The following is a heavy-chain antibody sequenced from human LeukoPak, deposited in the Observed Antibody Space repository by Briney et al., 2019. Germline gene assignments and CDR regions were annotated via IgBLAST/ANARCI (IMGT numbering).Heavy chain of an antibody. Sequence: SETLSLTCAVYGGSFSGYYWSWIRQPPGKGLEWIGEINHSGSTNYNPSLKSRVTISVDTSKNQFSLKLSSVTAADTAVYYCARGFFYYYYYMDVWGKGTTVTVSS. CDR1: GGSFSGYY. V-gene: IGHV4-34*01. J-gene: IGHJ6*03. CDR3: ARGFFYYYYYMDV. CDR2: INHSGST.